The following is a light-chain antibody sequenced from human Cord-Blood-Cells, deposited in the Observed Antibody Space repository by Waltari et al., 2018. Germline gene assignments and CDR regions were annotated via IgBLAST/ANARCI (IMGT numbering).Light chain of an antibody. CDR1: QSISSW. V-gene: IGKV1-5*03. J-gene: IGKJ1*01. Sequence: DIQMTQSPSTLSASVGDRVTITCRASQSISSWLAWYQQKPGKAPKLLIYKASSLESGVPSRXSGSGSGTEFTLTISSLQPDDFATYYCQQYNSYWTFGQGTKVEXK. CDR3: QQYNSYWT. CDR2: KAS.